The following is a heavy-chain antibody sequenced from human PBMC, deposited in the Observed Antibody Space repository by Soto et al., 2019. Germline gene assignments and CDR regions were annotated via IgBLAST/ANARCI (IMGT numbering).Heavy chain of an antibody. Sequence: PGGSLRLSCAASGFTFSSYAMSWVRQAPGKGLEWVSAISGSGGSTYYADSVKGRFTISRDNSKNTLYLQMNSLRAEDTAVYYCAKCPGGYCSGSSFSRLNYWGQGTLVTVSS. J-gene: IGHJ4*02. CDR3: AKCPGGYCSGSSFSRLNY. CDR2: ISGSGGST. V-gene: IGHV3-23*01. CDR1: GFTFSSYA. D-gene: IGHD2-15*01.